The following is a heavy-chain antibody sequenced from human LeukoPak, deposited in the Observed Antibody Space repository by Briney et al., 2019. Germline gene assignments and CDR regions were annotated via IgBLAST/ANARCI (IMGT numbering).Heavy chain of an antibody. J-gene: IGHJ4*02. CDR3: AKDRSGYDWMGGEGYDY. CDR2: ISGSGGST. V-gene: IGHV3-23*01. CDR1: GFTFSSYA. Sequence: GGSLRLSCAASGFTFSSYAMSWVRQAPGKGLEWVSAISGSGGSTYYADSVKGRFTISRDNSKNTLYLQMNSLRAEDTAVYYCAKDRSGYDWMGGEGYDYSGQGTLVTVSS. D-gene: IGHD5-12*01.